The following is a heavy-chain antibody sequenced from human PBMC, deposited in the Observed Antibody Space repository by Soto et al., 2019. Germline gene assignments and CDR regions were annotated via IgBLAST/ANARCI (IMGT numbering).Heavy chain of an antibody. V-gene: IGHV3-23*01. J-gene: IGHJ4*02. CDR1: GFTYVKYA. CDR3: VKDTVVVINGGDFDY. Sequence: EVQLLESGGALVQPGGSLRLSCEASGFTYVKYAMSRVRQAPGKGPEWVSGISGDAGRTFYADSVKGRFTISRDNSKNTVYLQMNSLRVEDTAVYYCVKDTVVVINGGDFDYWGQGTLVTVSS. D-gene: IGHD3-22*01. CDR2: ISGDAGRT.